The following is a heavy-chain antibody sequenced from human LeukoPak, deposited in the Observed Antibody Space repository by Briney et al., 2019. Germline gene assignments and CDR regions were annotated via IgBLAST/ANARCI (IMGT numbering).Heavy chain of an antibody. Sequence: GGSLRLSCVASGLTFSNSTMNWVRQAPGKGLEWVSSISGRGTYIYYADSVKGRFTISRDNANNSLFLQMNSLRPDDTAVYYCAPGPSHSPPYDSWGQGTLVTVSS. CDR2: ISGRGTYI. CDR1: GLTFSNST. V-gene: IGHV3-21*01. CDR3: APGPSHSPPYDS. J-gene: IGHJ4*02.